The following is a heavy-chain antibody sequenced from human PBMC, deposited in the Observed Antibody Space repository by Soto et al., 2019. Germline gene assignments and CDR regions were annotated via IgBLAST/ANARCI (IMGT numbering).Heavy chain of an antibody. J-gene: IGHJ5*02. CDR3: TTVHFYDYIWGVRNWFDP. D-gene: IGHD3-16*01. CDR2: IKSKTDGGTT. CDR1: GFTFSNAW. Sequence: GGSLRLSCAASGFTFSNAWMSWVRQAPGKGLEWVGRIKSKTDGGTTDYAAPVKGRFTISRDDSKNTLYLQMNSLKTEDTAVYYCTTVHFYDYIWGVRNWFDPWGQGTLVTVSS. V-gene: IGHV3-15*01.